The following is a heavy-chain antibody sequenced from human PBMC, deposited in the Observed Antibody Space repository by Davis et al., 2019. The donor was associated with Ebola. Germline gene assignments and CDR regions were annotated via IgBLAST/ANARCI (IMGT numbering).Heavy chain of an antibody. V-gene: IGHV1-2*06. CDR1: GYTFTSYY. CDR2: INPNSGGT. Sequence: AASVKVSCKASGYTFTSYYMHWVRQAPGQGLEWMGRINPNSGGTNYAQKFQGRVTMTRDTSISTAYMELSRLRSDDTAVYYCARAEAGIVVVVAAIDYWGQGTLVTVSS. CDR3: ARAEAGIVVVVAAIDY. D-gene: IGHD2-15*01. J-gene: IGHJ4*02.